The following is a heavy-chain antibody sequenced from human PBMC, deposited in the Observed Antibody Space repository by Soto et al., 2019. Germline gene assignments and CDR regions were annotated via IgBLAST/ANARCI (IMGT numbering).Heavy chain of an antibody. D-gene: IGHD5-12*01. CDR2: INHSGST. J-gene: IGHJ6*02. Sequence: SETLSLTCAVYGGSFSGYYWSWIRQPPGKGLEWIGEINHSGSTNYNPSLKSRVTISVDTSKNQFSLKLSSVTAADTAVYYCARENIVATITPGYYYYGMDVWGQGTTVTVPS. V-gene: IGHV4-34*01. CDR3: ARENIVATITPGYYYYGMDV. CDR1: GGSFSGYY.